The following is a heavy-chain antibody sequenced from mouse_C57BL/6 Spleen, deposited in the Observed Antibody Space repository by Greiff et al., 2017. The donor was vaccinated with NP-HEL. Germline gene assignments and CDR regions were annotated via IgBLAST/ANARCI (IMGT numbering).Heavy chain of an antibody. CDR3: ARKDCPTGGDWYFDV. Sequence: DVMLVESGGGLVKPGGSLKLSCAASGFTFSDYGMHWVRQAPEKGLEWVAYISSGSSTIYYADTVKGRFTISRDNAKNTLFLQMTSLRSEDTAMYYCARKDCPTGGDWYFDVWGTGTTVTVSS. CDR1: GFTFSDYG. V-gene: IGHV5-17*01. J-gene: IGHJ1*03. CDR2: ISSGSSTI.